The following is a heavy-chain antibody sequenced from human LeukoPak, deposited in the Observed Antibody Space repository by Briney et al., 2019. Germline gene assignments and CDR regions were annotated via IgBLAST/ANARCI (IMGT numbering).Heavy chain of an antibody. D-gene: IGHD6-6*01. J-gene: IGHJ6*03. CDR3: ARFVGAARPEYMDV. V-gene: IGHV1-8*01. Sequence: ASVKVSCKASGYTFTSYDINWVRQATGQGFEWMGWMNPNSGNTGYAQKFQGRVTMTRNTSISTAYMELSSLRSEDTAVYYCARFVGAARPEYMDVWGKGTTVTVSS. CDR1: GYTFTSYD. CDR2: MNPNSGNT.